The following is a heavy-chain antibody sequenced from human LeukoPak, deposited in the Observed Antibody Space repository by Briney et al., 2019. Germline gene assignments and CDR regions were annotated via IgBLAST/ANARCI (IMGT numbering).Heavy chain of an antibody. D-gene: IGHD5-18*01. V-gene: IGHV3-20*04. CDR1: GFNFDDYG. Sequence: GGSLRLSCTASGFNFDDYGMSWVRQVPGKGLEWVSRIKWNGDTTAYADSVKGRFTISRDNAKNSLYLQMNSLRAEDTAVYYCARGEEGVDTAMVTLDYWGQGTLVTVSS. CDR3: ARGEEGVDTAMVTLDY. J-gene: IGHJ4*02. CDR2: IKWNGDTT.